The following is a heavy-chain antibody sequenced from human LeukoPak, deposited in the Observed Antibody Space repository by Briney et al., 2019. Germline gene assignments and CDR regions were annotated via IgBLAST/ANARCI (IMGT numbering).Heavy chain of an antibody. V-gene: IGHV4-59*01. J-gene: IGHJ3*01. D-gene: IGHD2-21*02. CDR1: GVSISSYY. Sequence: PSETLSLTCTVSGVSISSYYWSWIRQPPGEGLEWIGYIYYSGSTNYNPSLKSRVTISLDTSKNQFSLKLNSVTAADTAVYYCARRVVVVTANDKSDAFDVWGQGTVVTVSS. CDR2: IYYSGST. CDR3: ARRVVVVTANDKSDAFDV.